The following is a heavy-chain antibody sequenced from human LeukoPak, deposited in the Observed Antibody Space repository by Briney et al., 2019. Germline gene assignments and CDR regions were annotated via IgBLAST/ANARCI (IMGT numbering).Heavy chain of an antibody. CDR3: AELGITMIGGV. D-gene: IGHD3-10*02. CDR1: EFTFSSYK. V-gene: IGHV3-48*03. J-gene: IGHJ6*04. CDR2: ISSSGSTI. Sequence: GGSLRLSCAASEFTFSSYKMNWVRQAPGKGLGWVSYISSSGSTIYYADSVKGRFTISRDNAKNSLYLQKNSLRAEDTAVYYCAELGITMIGGVWGKGTTVTISS.